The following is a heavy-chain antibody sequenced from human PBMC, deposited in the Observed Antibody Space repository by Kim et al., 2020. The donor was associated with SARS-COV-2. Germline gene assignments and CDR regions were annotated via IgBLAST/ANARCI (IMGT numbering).Heavy chain of an antibody. CDR3: ARDTGGLSGYDWMGWFDP. CDR1: GYTFTSYY. CDR2: INPSGGST. V-gene: IGHV1-46*01. Sequence: ASVKVSCKASGYTFTSYYMHWVRQAPGQGLEWMGIINPSGGSTSYAQKFQGRVTMTRDTSTSTVYMELSSLRSEDTAVYYCARDTGGLSGYDWMGWFDPWGQGTLVTVSS. J-gene: IGHJ5*02. D-gene: IGHD5-12*01.